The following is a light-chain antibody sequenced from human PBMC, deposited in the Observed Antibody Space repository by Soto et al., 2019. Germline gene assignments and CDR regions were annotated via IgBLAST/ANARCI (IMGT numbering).Light chain of an antibody. CDR2: DVS. CDR1: SSDVGGYNY. CDR3: SSYTSSSTWV. J-gene: IGLJ3*02. V-gene: IGLV2-14*01. Sequence: QSVLTHPASVSGSPGQSITISCTGTSSDVGGYNYVSWYKQHPGKAPKLMIYDVSNRPSGVSNRFSGSKSGNTASLTISGLQAEYEADYYCSSYTSSSTWVFGGGTKVTVL.